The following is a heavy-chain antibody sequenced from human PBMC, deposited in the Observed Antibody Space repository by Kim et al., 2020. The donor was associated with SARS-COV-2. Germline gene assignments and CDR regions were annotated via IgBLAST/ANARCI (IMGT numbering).Heavy chain of an antibody. CDR2: IIPIFGTA. J-gene: IGHJ4*02. CDR3: ARDAVQWELQYALDY. V-gene: IGHV1-69*13. Sequence: SVKVSCKASGGTFSSYAISWVRQAPGQGLEWMGGIIPIFGTANYAQKFQGRVTITADESTSTAYMELSSLRSEDTAVYYCARDAVQWELQYALDYWGQGTLVTVSS. D-gene: IGHD1-26*01. CDR1: GGTFSSYA.